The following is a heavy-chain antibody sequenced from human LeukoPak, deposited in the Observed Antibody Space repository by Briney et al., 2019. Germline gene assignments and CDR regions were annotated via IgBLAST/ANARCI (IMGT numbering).Heavy chain of an antibody. CDR2: INRDGRST. V-gene: IGHV3-74*01. CDR1: GFTFSSTW. CDR3: ARVTIFGVVATFDY. Sequence: GGCLRLSCAASGFTFSSTWMHWVRQPPGKGMVWVSRINRDGRSTSYADSVKGRFTISRDSAKNTLYLQMNSLRAEDTAVYYCARVTIFGVVATFDYWGQGTLVTVSS. D-gene: IGHD3-3*01. J-gene: IGHJ4*02.